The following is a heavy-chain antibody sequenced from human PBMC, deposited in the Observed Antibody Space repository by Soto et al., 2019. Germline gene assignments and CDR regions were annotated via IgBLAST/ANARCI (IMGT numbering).Heavy chain of an antibody. V-gene: IGHV3-11*01. Sequence: QVQLVESGGGLVKPGGSLRLSCAATGFRFNDYYMTWIRQAPGKGLEWVSYISSGSSTIYYAHSVKGRFTISRDNAKNSLYLKMNSLRAEDTAVYYCATSSGALAASFPYYFDYWGQGTLVTVSS. D-gene: IGHD6-25*01. CDR1: GFRFNDYY. J-gene: IGHJ4*02. CDR3: ATSSGALAASFPYYFDY. CDR2: ISSGSSTI.